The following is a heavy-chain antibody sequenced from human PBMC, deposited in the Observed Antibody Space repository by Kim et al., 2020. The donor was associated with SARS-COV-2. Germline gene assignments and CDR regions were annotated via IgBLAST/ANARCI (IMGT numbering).Heavy chain of an antibody. J-gene: IGHJ6*02. V-gene: IGHV3-43D*03. CDR3: AKDIGVGATTRYTYYYYGMDV. CDR2: ISWDGGST. CDR1: GFTFDDYA. Sequence: GGSLRLSCAASGFTFDDYAMHWVRQAPGKGLEWVSLISWDGGSTYYADSVKGRFTISRDNSKNSLYLQMNSLRVEDTALYYCAKDIGVGATTRYTYYYYGMDVWGQGTTVTVSS. D-gene: IGHD1-26*01.